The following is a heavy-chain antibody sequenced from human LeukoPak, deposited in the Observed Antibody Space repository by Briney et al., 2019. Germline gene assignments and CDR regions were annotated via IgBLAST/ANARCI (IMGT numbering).Heavy chain of an antibody. CDR2: IYTSGST. D-gene: IGHD3-16*01. CDR1: GGSISSYY. V-gene: IGHV4-4*07. Sequence: SETLSLTCTVSGGSISSYYWSWIRQPAGKGLEWIGRIYTSGSTNYNPSLKSRVTVSVDTSKNQFSLKLSSLTAADTAVYYCASRGGFGWFDPWGQGTLVTVSS. J-gene: IGHJ5*02. CDR3: ASRGGFGWFDP.